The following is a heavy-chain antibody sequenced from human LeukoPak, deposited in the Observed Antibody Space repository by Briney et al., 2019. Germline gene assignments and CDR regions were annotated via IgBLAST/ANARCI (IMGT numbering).Heavy chain of an antibody. CDR3: AQDYDYDFWSGNWFDP. D-gene: IGHD3-3*01. V-gene: IGHV3-23*01. CDR2: ISGSGGST. J-gene: IGHJ5*02. CDR1: GFTFSSYA. Sequence: GGSLRLSCAASGFTFSSYAMSWVRQAPGRGLEWVSAISGSGGSTYYADSVKGRFTISRDNSKNTLYLQMNSLRAEDTAVYYYAQDYDYDFWSGNWFDPWGQGTLVTVSS.